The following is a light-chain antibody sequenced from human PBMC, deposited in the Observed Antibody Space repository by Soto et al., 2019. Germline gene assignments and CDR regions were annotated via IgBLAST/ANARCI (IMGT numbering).Light chain of an antibody. Sequence: QSVLTQPPSVSGAPGQRVTISCTGNSSNIGAGYDVHWYQQLPGTAPKLLIYGNINRPSGVPDRFSGSKSGTSASLAITGLQAEDEADFYCQSYDSRSVAFGRGTKLTVL. CDR3: QSYDSRSVA. V-gene: IGLV1-40*01. CDR1: SSNIGAGYD. J-gene: IGLJ2*01. CDR2: GNI.